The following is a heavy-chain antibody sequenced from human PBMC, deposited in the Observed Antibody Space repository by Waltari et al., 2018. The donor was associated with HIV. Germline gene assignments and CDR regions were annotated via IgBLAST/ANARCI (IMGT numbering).Heavy chain of an antibody. D-gene: IGHD1-26*01. CDR1: GYPSTASY. V-gene: IGHV1-2*06. CDR3: ARRGSSGSYWFDP. Sequence: QVQLVQSGAEVKKRGASVKVSCKASGYPSTASYMHWVRQAPGQGLEWMGRINPNSGGTNYAQKFQGRVTMTRDTSISTAYMELSRLRSDDTAVYYCARRGSSGSYWFDPWGQGTLVTVSS. J-gene: IGHJ5*02. CDR2: INPNSGGT.